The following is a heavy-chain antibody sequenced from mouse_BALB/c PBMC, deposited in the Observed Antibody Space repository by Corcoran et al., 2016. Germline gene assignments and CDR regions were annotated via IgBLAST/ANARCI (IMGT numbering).Heavy chain of an antibody. CDR3: ARNAHWGYFDY. CDR2: IDPDSSTI. Sequence: EVKLLESGGGLVQPGGSLKLSCAAPGFDFSKYWMSWVRQAPGKGLEWIGEIDPDSSTINYTPSLKDKFIISRDSAKNTLYLQMSKLRSEDTALYYCARNAHWGYFDYWGQGTTLTVSS. D-gene: IGHD4-1*01. CDR1: GFDFSKYW. J-gene: IGHJ2*01. V-gene: IGHV4-1*02.